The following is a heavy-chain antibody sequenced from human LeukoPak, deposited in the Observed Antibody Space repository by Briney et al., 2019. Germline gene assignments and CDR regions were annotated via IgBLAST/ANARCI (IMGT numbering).Heavy chain of an antibody. Sequence: GGSLRLSCAASGFTFSSYGMHWVRQAPGKGLEWVAVIWYDGSNIYYADSVKGRFTISRDNSRNTLYLQMDSLRAEDTAVYYCARDRGRGSSHNDYWGQGILVTVSS. CDR1: GFTFSSYG. CDR2: IWYDGSNI. V-gene: IGHV3-33*01. CDR3: ARDRGRGSSHNDY. D-gene: IGHD2-15*01. J-gene: IGHJ4*02.